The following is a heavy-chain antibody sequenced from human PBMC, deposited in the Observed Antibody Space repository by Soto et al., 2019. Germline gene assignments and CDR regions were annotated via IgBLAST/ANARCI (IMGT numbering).Heavy chain of an antibody. CDR3: ARESGYSNFGYYYYYMDV. Sequence: GGSLRLSCAASGLTFSSYGMHWVRQAPGKGLEWVAVIWYDGSNKYYADSVKGRLTISRDNSKNTLYLQMNSLRAEDTAVYYCARESGYSNFGYYYYYMDVWVQGTTVTVSS. V-gene: IGHV3-33*01. CDR2: IWYDGSNK. J-gene: IGHJ6*02. D-gene: IGHD4-4*01. CDR1: GLTFSSYG.